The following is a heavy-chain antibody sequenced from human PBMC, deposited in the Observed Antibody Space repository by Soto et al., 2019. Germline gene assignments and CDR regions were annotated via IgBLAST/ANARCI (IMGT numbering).Heavy chain of an antibody. CDR1: GYTFTGYY. J-gene: IGHJ6*02. CDR2: INPNSGGT. V-gene: IGHV1-2*02. CDR3: ARAAGEQLEKKYYYYYGLDV. D-gene: IGHD6-6*01. Sequence: QVQLVQSGAEVKKPGASVKVSCKASGYTFTGYYMHWVRQAPGQGLQWMGWINPNSGGTNYAQKFQGRVTMTRDTSISTAYIELRRLTSDDTAVYYCARAAGEQLEKKYYYYYGLDVCGQGTTVTVSS.